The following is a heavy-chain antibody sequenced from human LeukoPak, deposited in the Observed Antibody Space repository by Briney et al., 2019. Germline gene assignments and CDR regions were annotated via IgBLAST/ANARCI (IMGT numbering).Heavy chain of an antibody. D-gene: IGHD3-10*01. Sequence: GGSLRLSCEASGFSFSNYWMSWVRQAPGKGLEWVANINQYGSEKSYVDSVKGRFTISRDDAKKSLYLQMNSLRVEDTAVYYCARIGEEAAFDIWGQGTMVTVSS. J-gene: IGHJ3*02. CDR2: INQYGSEK. CDR3: ARIGEEAAFDI. CDR1: GFSFSNYW. V-gene: IGHV3-7*05.